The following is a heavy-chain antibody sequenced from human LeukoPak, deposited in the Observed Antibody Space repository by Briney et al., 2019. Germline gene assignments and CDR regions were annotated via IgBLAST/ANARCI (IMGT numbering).Heavy chain of an antibody. D-gene: IGHD3-10*02. CDR1: GFTFSTYA. J-gene: IGHJ6*04. Sequence: PGGSLRLSCAASGFTFSTYAMSWVRQAPGKGLEWVSIISGSGVSTYYADSVKGRFTISRDNAKNSLYLQMNSLRAEDTAVYYCAELGITMIGGVWGKGTTVTISS. V-gene: IGHV3-23*01. CDR2: ISGSGVST. CDR3: AELGITMIGGV.